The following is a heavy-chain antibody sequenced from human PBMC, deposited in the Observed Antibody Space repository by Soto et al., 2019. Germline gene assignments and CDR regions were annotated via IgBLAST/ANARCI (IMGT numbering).Heavy chain of an antibody. V-gene: IGHV1-18*04. D-gene: IGHD3-3*01. CDR3: ARVPGDYDFWSGYYPWFDP. J-gene: IGHJ5*02. Sequence: ASVKVSCKASGYTFTSYGISWVLQAPGQGLEWMGWISAYNGNTNYAQKLQGRVTMTTDTSTSTAYMELRSLRSDDTAVYYCARVPGDYDFWSGYYPWFDPWGQGTLVTVSS. CDR1: GYTFTSYG. CDR2: ISAYNGNT.